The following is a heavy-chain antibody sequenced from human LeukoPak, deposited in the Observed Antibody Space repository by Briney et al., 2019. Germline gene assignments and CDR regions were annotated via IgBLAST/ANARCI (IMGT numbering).Heavy chain of an antibody. CDR2: IIPILGIA. Sequence: ASVKVSCKASGGTFSSYAISWVRQAPGQGLEWMGRIIPILGIANYAQKFQGRVTITADKSTSTAYMELSSLRSEDTAVYYCARGGVAAAGQGSTGRSDYWGQGTLVTVSS. V-gene: IGHV1-69*04. CDR3: ARGGVAAAGQGSTGRSDY. CDR1: GGTFSSYA. D-gene: IGHD6-13*01. J-gene: IGHJ4*02.